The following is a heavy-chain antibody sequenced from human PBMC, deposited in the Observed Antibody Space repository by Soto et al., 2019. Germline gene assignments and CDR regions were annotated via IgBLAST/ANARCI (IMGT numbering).Heavy chain of an antibody. CDR2: INPDGSEK. V-gene: IGHV3-7*01. CDR3: SRSLDS. CDR1: GFTFSSFW. J-gene: IGHJ4*02. Sequence: GGSLRLSCAAAGFTFSSFWMDWVRQAPGKGLEWVANINPDGSEKHYVDSVKGRFTISRDNAKNSLYLQMSRLTAEDSALYYCSRSLDSWGQGTRVTVSP.